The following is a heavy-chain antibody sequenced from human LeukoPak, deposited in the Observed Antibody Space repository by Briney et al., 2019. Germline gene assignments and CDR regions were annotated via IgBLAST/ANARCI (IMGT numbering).Heavy chain of an antibody. CDR3: ARLKFYDSTGYTPGYYMDV. Sequence: PSETLSLTCTVSGGSIISYYWSWVRQSAGKGLEWIGRIYPSGSTEYNTSLKSRVTMSVDMSKKQFSLKLTSVTAADTAVYYCARLKFYDSTGYTPGYYMDVWGKGTTVTLSS. D-gene: IGHD3-22*01. J-gene: IGHJ6*03. CDR1: GGSIISYY. CDR2: IYPSGST. V-gene: IGHV4-4*07.